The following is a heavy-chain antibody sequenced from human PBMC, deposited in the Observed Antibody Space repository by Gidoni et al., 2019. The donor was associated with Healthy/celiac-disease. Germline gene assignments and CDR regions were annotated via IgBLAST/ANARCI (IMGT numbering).Heavy chain of an antibody. D-gene: IGHD3-10*01. CDR1: GGSISSYY. CDR3: ARGGGWFGELSSLFFDY. Sequence: QVQLQESGPGLVKPSETLSLTCTVSGGSISSYYWSWIRQPPGKGLEWIGDVYSSGSTNYNPSLNSRVTISVDSTTNQFSLKLGSVAAADTAVYYWARGGGWFGELSSLFFDYWGQGTLVTVSS. J-gene: IGHJ4*02. V-gene: IGHV4-59*01. CDR2: VYSSGST.